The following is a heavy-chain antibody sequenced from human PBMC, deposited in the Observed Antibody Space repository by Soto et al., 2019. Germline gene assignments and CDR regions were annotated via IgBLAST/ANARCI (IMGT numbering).Heavy chain of an antibody. CDR2: ISTSSTI. CDR1: GFTFSDYY. CDR3: ATHNSSGWYWVNWFDP. V-gene: IGHV3-11*04. Sequence: VGSLRLSCAASGFTFSDYYMNWVRQAPGKGLEWVSSISTSSTIYYSDYVKGRFTISRDNAKNSLHLQMNSLRAEDTAVYYCATHNSSGWYWVNWFDPWGQGTLVTVSS. J-gene: IGHJ5*02. D-gene: IGHD6-19*01.